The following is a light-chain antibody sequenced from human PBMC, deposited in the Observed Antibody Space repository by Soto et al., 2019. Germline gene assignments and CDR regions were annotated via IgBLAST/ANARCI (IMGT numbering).Light chain of an antibody. CDR3: LQQNSYPLT. CDR1: QGIRND. CDR2: VAS. V-gene: IGKV1-17*01. J-gene: IGKJ4*01. Sequence: DIQMTQSPSPLSASVGDRVTITCRASQGIRNDLAWYQEKPGKAPKRLIYVASRLQSGVPSRFSGSGSGTEFTLTISSLQPEDSATYYCLQQNSYPLTFGGGTKV.